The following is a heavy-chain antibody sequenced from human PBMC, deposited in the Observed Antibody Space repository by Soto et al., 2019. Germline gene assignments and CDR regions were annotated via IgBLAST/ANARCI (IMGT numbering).Heavy chain of an antibody. CDR2: ISSSGYI. Sequence: EVQLVESGGCLVKPGGSLRLSCAASGFNFNSYTINWVRQAPGKRLGWLSSISSSGYIFSTDSVRGRFTISRDNAKNSVYLQINSLRAEDTAVYFCARDCSGGSCYPGMDVWGQGTTVTVSS. CDR1: GFNFNSYT. V-gene: IGHV3-21*01. J-gene: IGHJ6*02. D-gene: IGHD2-15*01. CDR3: ARDCSGGSCYPGMDV.